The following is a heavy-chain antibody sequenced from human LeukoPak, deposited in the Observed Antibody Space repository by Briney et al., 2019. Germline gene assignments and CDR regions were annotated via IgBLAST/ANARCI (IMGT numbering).Heavy chain of an antibody. V-gene: IGHV1-24*01. J-gene: IGHJ6*02. Sequence: ASVKVSCKVSGYTLTELSMHWVRQAPGKGLEWMGGFGPEDGETIYAQKFQGRVTMTEDTSTDTAYMELSSLRSEDTAVYYCARGPAGSPYYGMDVWGQGTTVTVSS. CDR1: GYTLTELS. CDR3: ARGPAGSPYYGMDV. CDR2: FGPEDGET. D-gene: IGHD3-10*01.